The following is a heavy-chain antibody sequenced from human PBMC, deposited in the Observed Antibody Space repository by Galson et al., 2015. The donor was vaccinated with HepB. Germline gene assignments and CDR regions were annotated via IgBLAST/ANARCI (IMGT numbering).Heavy chain of an antibody. CDR2: ISSSSYT. CDR1: GFTFSDYY. V-gene: IGHV3-11*06. CDR3: ARDTAMVTGWFDP. D-gene: IGHD5-18*01. J-gene: IGHJ5*02. Sequence: SLRLSCAASGFTFSDYYMSWIRQAPGKGLEWVSYISSSSYTNYADSVKGRFTISRDNAKNSLYLQMNSLRAEDTAVYYCARDTAMVTGWFDPWGQGTLVTVSS.